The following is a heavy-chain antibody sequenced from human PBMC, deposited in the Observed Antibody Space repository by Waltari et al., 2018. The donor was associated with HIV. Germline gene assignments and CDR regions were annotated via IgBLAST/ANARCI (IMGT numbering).Heavy chain of an antibody. Sequence: EVQLVESGGGLVQPGGSLRLSCAASGFTFSSYSVPWVRQAPGKGLEWVSYISSSGSALYYADSVKGRFSISRDNAKNSLYLQLNSLRGEDTAVYYCARDRQFAFDYWGQGTLVTVSS. D-gene: IGHD2-15*01. CDR1: GFTFSSYS. V-gene: IGHV3-48*01. CDR2: ISSSGSAL. CDR3: ARDRQFAFDY. J-gene: IGHJ4*02.